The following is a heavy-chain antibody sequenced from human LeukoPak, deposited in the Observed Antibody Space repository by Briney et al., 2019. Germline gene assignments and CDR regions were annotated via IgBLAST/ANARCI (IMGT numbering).Heavy chain of an antibody. D-gene: IGHD6-13*01. J-gene: IGHJ4*02. CDR2: IYYSGST. V-gene: IGHV4-59*01. CDR3: ARDDTGISAVGAY. Sequence: SETLSLTCTVSGGSISSYYWSWIRQPPGKGLEWIGYIYYSGSTNYNPSLKSRVTISVDTSKNQFSLKLSSVTAADTAVYYCARDDTGISAVGAYWGQGTLVTVSS. CDR1: GGSISSYY.